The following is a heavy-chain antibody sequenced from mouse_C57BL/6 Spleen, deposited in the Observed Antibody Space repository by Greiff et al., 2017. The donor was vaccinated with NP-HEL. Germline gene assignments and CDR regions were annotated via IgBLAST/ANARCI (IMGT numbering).Heavy chain of an antibody. CDR2: IDPSDSYT. V-gene: IGHV1-69*01. D-gene: IGHD1-1*01. Sequence: QVQLQQPGAELVMPGASVKLSCKASGYTFTSYWMHWVKQRPGQGLEWIGEIDPSDSYTNYNQKFKGKSTLTVDKSSSTAYMQLSSLTSEDSAVYYCARRGYGSSCRYFDVWGTGTTVTVSS. CDR1: GYTFTSYW. J-gene: IGHJ1*03. CDR3: ARRGYGSSCRYFDV.